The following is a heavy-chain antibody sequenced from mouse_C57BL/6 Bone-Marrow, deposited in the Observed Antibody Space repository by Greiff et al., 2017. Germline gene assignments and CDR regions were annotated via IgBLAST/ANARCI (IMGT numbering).Heavy chain of an antibody. CDR1: GFSLTSYG. Sequence: QVQLKESGPGLVQPSQSLSITCTVSGFSLTSYGVHWVRQSPGKGLEWLGVIWRGGSTDYNAAFMSRLSITKDNSKSQVFFKMNSLQADDTAIYYCAKEPYYGSSYGWYFDVWGTGTTVTVSS. CDR2: IWRGGST. CDR3: AKEPYYGSSYGWYFDV. D-gene: IGHD1-1*01. V-gene: IGHV2-5*01. J-gene: IGHJ1*03.